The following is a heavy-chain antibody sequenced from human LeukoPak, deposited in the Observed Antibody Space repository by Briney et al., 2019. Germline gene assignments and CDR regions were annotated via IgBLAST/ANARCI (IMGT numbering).Heavy chain of an antibody. Sequence: GGSLRLSCAASGFSFSSYGMHWVRQAPGKGREGVAFIRLDGSNQYYADSVKGRFTISRDNSRDALFLQMNSLRSEDTAIYYCAKGNCGRGDCHQYFYFYMDVWGKGATLTVSS. CDR3: AKGNCGRGDCHQYFYFYMDV. D-gene: IGHD2-21*02. CDR1: GFSFSSYG. V-gene: IGHV3-30*02. J-gene: IGHJ6*03. CDR2: IRLDGSNQ.